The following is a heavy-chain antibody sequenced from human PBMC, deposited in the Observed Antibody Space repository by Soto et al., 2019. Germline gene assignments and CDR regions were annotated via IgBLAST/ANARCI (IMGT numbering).Heavy chain of an antibody. CDR3: AKPKFRGVVVNV. Sequence: VQLLESGGALVQPGGSLRLSCAASGFTFSSYAMYWVRQAPGKGLEWVSTISNSGDTYYADSVEGRFTISRDNSKDTVYLQMNSLRAEDTAVYYCAKPKFRGVVVNVWGQGTTVTDSS. CDR2: ISNSGDT. CDR1: GFTFSSYA. D-gene: IGHD3-10*01. J-gene: IGHJ6*02. V-gene: IGHV3-23*01.